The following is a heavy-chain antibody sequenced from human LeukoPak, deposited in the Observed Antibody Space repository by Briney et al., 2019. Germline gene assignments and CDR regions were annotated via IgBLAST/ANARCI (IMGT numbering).Heavy chain of an antibody. J-gene: IGHJ4*02. Sequence: ASVKVSCKTSGYTFTGYYMHWVRQAPGQGLEWMGRINPKSGGTDYAQKFQGRVTMTRDTSISTAYKELSRLRSDDTAVYYCAASIALTGNFFDYWGQGTLVTVSS. V-gene: IGHV1-2*06. CDR2: INPKSGGT. D-gene: IGHD6-19*01. CDR3: AASIALTGNFFDY. CDR1: GYTFTGYY.